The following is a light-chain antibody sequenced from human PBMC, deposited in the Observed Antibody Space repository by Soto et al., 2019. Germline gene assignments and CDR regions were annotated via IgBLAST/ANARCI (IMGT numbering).Light chain of an antibody. V-gene: IGLV2-14*01. CDR1: SSDIGSNNY. CDR2: EVS. Sequence: QSALTQPASVSGSPGQSITISCTGTSSDIGSNNYVSWFQQRPGKAPTLIIYEVSNRPSGVSNHFSGSKSGNTASLTISGLLPEDYAEYYCSSYTTPTHLFGGGTKLTVL. J-gene: IGLJ3*02. CDR3: SSYTTPTHL.